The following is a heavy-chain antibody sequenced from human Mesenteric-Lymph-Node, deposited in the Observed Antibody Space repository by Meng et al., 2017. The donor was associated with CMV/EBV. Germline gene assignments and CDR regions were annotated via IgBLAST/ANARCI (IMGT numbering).Heavy chain of an antibody. CDR3: ARGRNYYGSGIDY. CDR1: GGSITGNTW. J-gene: IGHJ4*02. V-gene: IGHV4-4*02. CDR2: ISHSGST. D-gene: IGHD3-10*01. Sequence: AVPGGSITGNTWWRWVRQPPGKGLEWIGEISHSGSTNDNPSLKRRVTISVDRSKNQFSLNLSSVTAADTAVYYCARGRNYYGSGIDYWGQGTLVTVSS.